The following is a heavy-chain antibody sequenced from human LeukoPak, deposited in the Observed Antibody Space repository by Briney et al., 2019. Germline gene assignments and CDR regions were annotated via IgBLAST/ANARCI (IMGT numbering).Heavy chain of an antibody. CDR2: LSGSGYNT. Sequence: PGGSLRLSCAASGFTFSSHALSWVRQAPGKGLEWVSSLSGSGYNTYYADSVKGRFTISRDNSKNTVYLQMNSLRAEDTAVYYCAKAIAVAAPVDYWGQGTLVTVSS. CDR1: GFTFSSHA. J-gene: IGHJ4*02. CDR3: AKAIAVAAPVDY. V-gene: IGHV3-23*01. D-gene: IGHD6-19*01.